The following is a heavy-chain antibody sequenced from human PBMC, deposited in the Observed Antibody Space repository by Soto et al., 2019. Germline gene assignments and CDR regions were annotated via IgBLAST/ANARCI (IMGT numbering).Heavy chain of an antibody. CDR1: GFVFCANA. J-gene: IGHJ4*02. D-gene: IGHD5-12*01. Sequence: GGSLRLSCVASGFVFCANAMHWVRQAPGKGLEWVSMISQNGNRQHYADSVKGRFTISRDNSKNTLFLQMDSLRADDTAMYYCVRTVYSAYDYCGTYFDYWGQGTLVTVSS. CDR3: VRTVYSAYDYCGTYFDY. CDR2: ISQNGNRQ. V-gene: IGHV3-30-3*01.